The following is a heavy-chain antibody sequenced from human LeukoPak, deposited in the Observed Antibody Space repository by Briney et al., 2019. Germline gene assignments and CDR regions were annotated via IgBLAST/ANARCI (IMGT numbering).Heavy chain of an antibody. CDR2: IWYDGSNK. CDR3: ARDIAYGSGSYYSYYYYYGMDV. V-gene: IGHV3-33*01. D-gene: IGHD3-10*01. Sequence: GRSLRLSCAASGFTFSSYGMHWVRQAPGKGLEWVAVIWYDGSNKYYADSVKGRFTISRGNSKNTLYLQMNSLRAEDTAVYYCARDIAYGSGSYYSYYYYYGMDVWGQGTTVTVSS. J-gene: IGHJ6*02. CDR1: GFTFSSYG.